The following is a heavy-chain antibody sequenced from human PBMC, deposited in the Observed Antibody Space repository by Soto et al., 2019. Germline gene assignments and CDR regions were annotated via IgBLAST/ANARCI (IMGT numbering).Heavy chain of an antibody. CDR1: GFTFSTFA. CDR3: AKTPAPTIRVGYDY. CDR2: ITGNSGST. J-gene: IGHJ4*02. V-gene: IGHV3-23*01. D-gene: IGHD5-12*01. Sequence: EVQLLESGGGLVQPGGSLTLSCAASGFTFSTFAVSWVRQAPGKGLEWVSAITGNSGSTYYADSVKGRFTTSRDNSKNTLYQQMNSLRAEDTAVYFCAKTPAPTIRVGYDYWGQGTLVTVSS.